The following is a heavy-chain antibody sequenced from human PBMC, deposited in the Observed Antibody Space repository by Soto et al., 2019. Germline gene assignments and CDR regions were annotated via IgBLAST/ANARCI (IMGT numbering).Heavy chain of an antibody. CDR1: GFPFDDYG. CDR3: ARAPGYYGDFFDY. Sequence: EVQLVESGGSVVRPGGSLRLSCAAFGFPFDDYGMSWVRQAPGKGLEWVSGINRDGGSTGYADSVKGRFTISRDNAKNSPYLQMNSLRAEDTAFYYCARAPGYYGDFFDYWGQGTLVTVSS. V-gene: IGHV3-20*04. CDR2: INRDGGST. J-gene: IGHJ4*02. D-gene: IGHD4-17*01.